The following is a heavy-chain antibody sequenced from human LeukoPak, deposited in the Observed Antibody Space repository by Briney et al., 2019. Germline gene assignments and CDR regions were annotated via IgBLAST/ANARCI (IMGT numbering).Heavy chain of an antibody. CDR1: GFTFSSYA. CDR2: ISYDGSNK. Sequence: GGSLRLSCAASGFTFSSYAMHWVRQAPGKGLEWVAAISYDGSNKYYADSVKGRFTISRDNSKNTLYLQMNSLRAEDTAVYYCARDKDDCSSTSCYACDYWGQGTLVTVSS. J-gene: IGHJ4*02. CDR3: ARDKDDCSSTSCYACDY. D-gene: IGHD2-2*01. V-gene: IGHV3-30-3*01.